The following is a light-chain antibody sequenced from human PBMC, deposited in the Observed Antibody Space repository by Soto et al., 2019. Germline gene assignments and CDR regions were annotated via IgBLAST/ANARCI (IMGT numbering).Light chain of an antibody. Sequence: DIVMTQSPDSLAVSLGERATINCKSNRTLFYPSNNKTYLAWYQQKAGQPPKLLIYWASMRESGVPDRFSGSGSGTDFTLTISSLQAEDVAIFYCQQYYNTPYPFGQGTKLEIK. CDR3: QQYYNTPYP. V-gene: IGKV4-1*01. J-gene: IGKJ2*01. CDR2: WAS. CDR1: RTLFYPSNNKTY.